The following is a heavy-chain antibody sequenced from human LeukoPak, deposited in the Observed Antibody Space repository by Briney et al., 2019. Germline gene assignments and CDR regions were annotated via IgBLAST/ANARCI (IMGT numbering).Heavy chain of an antibody. Sequence: GGSLRLSCAASGFIFSTYGMHWVRQAPGKGLEWVSYISRSGRVTHYADSVRGRFTIARDDAKNSLYLQMNRLRPEDTAVYYCARDLDNGEYTYGCLDAWGQGTLVTVSS. CDR2: ISRSGRVT. V-gene: IGHV3-48*04. CDR1: GFIFSTYG. J-gene: IGHJ4*02. D-gene: IGHD5-18*01. CDR3: ARDLDNGEYTYGCLDA.